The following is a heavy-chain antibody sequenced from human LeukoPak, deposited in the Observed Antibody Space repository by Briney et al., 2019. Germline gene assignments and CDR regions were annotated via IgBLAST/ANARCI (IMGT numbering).Heavy chain of an antibody. CDR2: IYYSGST. CDR3: ARKRFLEWLLEDNWFDP. V-gene: IGHV4-61*01. D-gene: IGHD3-3*01. Sequence: PSETLSLTCTVSGGSFSSGSYYWSWIRQPPGKGLEWIGYIYYSGSTNYNPSLKSRVTISVDTSKNQFSLKLSSVTAADTAVYYCARKRFLEWLLEDNWFDPWGQGTLVTVSS. CDR1: GGSFSSGSYY. J-gene: IGHJ5*02.